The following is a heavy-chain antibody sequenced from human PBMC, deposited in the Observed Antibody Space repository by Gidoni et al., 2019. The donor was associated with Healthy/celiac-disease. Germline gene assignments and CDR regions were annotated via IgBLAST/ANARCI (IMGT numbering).Heavy chain of an antibody. CDR3: AKSRLAAAGTEYFDY. CDR2: IRGSGGST. D-gene: IGHD6-13*01. Sequence: EVQVLESGGGLVQPGGSLRLSCSASAFTLSCLARSWVRQAPGKGLEWVSAIRGSGGSTYYADSVKGRFTISRDNSKNTLYLQMNSLRAEDTAVYYCAKSRLAAAGTEYFDYWGQGTLVTVSS. J-gene: IGHJ4*02. CDR1: AFTLSCLA. V-gene: IGHV3-23*01.